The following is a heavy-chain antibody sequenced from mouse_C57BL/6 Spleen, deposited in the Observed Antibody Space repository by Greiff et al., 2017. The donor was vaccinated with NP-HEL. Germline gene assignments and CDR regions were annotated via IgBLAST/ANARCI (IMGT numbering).Heavy chain of an antibody. CDR1: GYSITSGYY. Sequence: EVHLVESGPGLVKPSQSLSLTCSVTGYSITSGYYWNWIRQFPGNKLEWMGYISYDGSNNYNPSLKNRISITRDTSKNQFFLKLNSVTTEDTATYYCAREDYGNYSDYWGQGTTLTVSS. D-gene: IGHD2-1*01. CDR2: ISYDGSN. CDR3: AREDYGNYSDY. J-gene: IGHJ2*01. V-gene: IGHV3-6*01.